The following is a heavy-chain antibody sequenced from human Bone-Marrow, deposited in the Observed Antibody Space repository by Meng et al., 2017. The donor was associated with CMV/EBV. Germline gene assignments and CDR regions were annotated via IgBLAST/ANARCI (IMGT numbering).Heavy chain of an antibody. V-gene: IGHV3-23*01. CDR1: GFTFSSYA. Sequence: GGSLRLSCAASGFTFSSYAMSWVRQAPGKGLEWVSGISGGGISTYYADSVKGRFTISRDNSKNTLYLQMSSLRAEDTAVYYCARAEAAARHWFDPWGQGTLVTVSS. J-gene: IGHJ5*02. D-gene: IGHD6-6*01. CDR2: ISGGGIST. CDR3: ARAEAAARHWFDP.